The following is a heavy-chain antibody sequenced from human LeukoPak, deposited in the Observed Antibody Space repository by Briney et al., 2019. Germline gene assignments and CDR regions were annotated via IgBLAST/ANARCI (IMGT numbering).Heavy chain of an antibody. V-gene: IGHV3-21*01. J-gene: IGHJ4*02. D-gene: IGHD2-8*01. Sequence: GGSLRLSCAASGFTFSSYAMSWVRQAPGKGLEWVSSISSSSSYIYYADSVKGRFTISRDNAKNSLYLQMNSLRAEDTAVYYCARVGYCNNANCYRFDYWGQGTLVTVSS. CDR2: ISSSSSYI. CDR3: ARVGYCNNANCYRFDY. CDR1: GFTFSSYA.